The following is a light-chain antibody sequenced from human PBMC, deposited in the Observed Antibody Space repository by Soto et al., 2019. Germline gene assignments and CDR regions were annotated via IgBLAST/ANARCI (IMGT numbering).Light chain of an antibody. CDR3: QQYGSSDP. Sequence: LELSPGTLSLSRGGTATLACWASQSVSNNYLAWYQQKPGQAPRLLIYGASNRATGIPDRFSGSGSGTDFTLTISRLEPEDFAVYYCQQYGSSDPSGQGTKVDIK. J-gene: IGKJ1*01. CDR1: QSVSNNY. CDR2: GAS. V-gene: IGKV3-20*01.